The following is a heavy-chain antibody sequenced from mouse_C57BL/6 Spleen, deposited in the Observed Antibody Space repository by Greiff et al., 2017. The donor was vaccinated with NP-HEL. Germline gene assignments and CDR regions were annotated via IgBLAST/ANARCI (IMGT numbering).Heavy chain of an antibody. CDR1: GYTFTSYW. CDR3: ARRDYDYDDVFAY. CDR2: INPGSGGT. Sequence: VQLQQPGAELVKPGASVKLSCKASGYTFTSYWMHWVKQRPGQGLEWIGVINPGSGGTNYNEKFKGKATLTADKSSSTAYMQLSSLTSEDSAVYFCARRDYDYDDVFAYWGQGTLVTVSA. D-gene: IGHD2-4*01. J-gene: IGHJ3*01. V-gene: IGHV1-53*01.